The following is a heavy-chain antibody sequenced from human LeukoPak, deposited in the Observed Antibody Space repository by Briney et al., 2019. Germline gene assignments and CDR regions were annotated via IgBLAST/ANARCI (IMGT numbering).Heavy chain of an antibody. V-gene: IGHV3-7*01. J-gene: IGHJ4*02. Sequence: GGSLRLSCAASGFTFSNYWMSWVRQAPGKGLEWVANIKQDGSEKYYAESVKGRFTISRDNAKNSLYLQMNNLRAEDTAMYYCARERRGYCSDGSCYDFDYWGQGTLVTVSS. CDR3: ARERRGYCSDGSCYDFDY. D-gene: IGHD2-15*01. CDR1: GFTFSNYW. CDR2: IKQDGSEK.